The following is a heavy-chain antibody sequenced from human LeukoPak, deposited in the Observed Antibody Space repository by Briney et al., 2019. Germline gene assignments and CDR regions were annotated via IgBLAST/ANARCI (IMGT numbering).Heavy chain of an antibody. CDR1: GFTFSRYW. CDR3: AKISRSPLY. D-gene: IGHD6-6*01. CDR2: ITGTGSST. Sequence: GGSLRLSCAASGFTFSRYWMSWVRQAPGKGLEWVSGITGTGSSTYYADSVKGRFTISRDNSKNTLYLQMSGLRAEDTAIYYCAKISRSPLYWGQGTLVTVSS. V-gene: IGHV3-23*01. J-gene: IGHJ4*02.